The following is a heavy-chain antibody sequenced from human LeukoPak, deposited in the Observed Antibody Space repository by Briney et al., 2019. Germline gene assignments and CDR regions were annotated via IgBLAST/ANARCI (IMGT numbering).Heavy chain of an antibody. CDR2: INPSGGST. CDR1: GYTFTSYY. D-gene: IGHD2-2*01. Sequence: ASVKVSCKASGYTFTSYYMHWVRQAPGQGLEWMGIINPSGGSTSYAQKFQGRVTMTRDTSTSTVYMELSSLRSEDAAVYYCARGGYCSSTSCFEYNWFDPWGQGTLVTVSS. J-gene: IGHJ5*02. CDR3: ARGGYCSSTSCFEYNWFDP. V-gene: IGHV1-46*01.